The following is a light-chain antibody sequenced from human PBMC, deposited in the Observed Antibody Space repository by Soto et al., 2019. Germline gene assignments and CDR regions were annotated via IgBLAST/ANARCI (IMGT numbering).Light chain of an antibody. CDR1: QSVGSG. CDR3: HQYNSWPRGT. CDR2: GAS. J-gene: IGKJ3*01. V-gene: IGKV3-15*01. Sequence: EIVMTQSPATLSVSPGERATLSCRASQSVGSGLSWYQQKPGQAPRLLIYGASTRATGIPARFSGSGSGTEFTLTISSLQSEDYAVYYCHQYNSWPRGTFGPGTKVEIK.